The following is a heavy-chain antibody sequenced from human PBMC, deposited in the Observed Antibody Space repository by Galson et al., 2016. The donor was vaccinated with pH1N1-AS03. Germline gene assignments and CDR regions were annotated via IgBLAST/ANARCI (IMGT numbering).Heavy chain of an antibody. CDR2: IIGSGENT. CDR1: EFSFSRFA. Sequence: SLRLSCAASEFSFSRFAMAWVRQAPGKGLEWVSSIIGSGENTWYAESAKGRFTISRDNSKNTLYLQLNSLRAEDTALYYCAKGSGDCSDATCYRFDRWGQGTLVTVSS. V-gene: IGHV3-23*01. CDR3: AKGSGDCSDATCYRFDR. D-gene: IGHD2-15*01. J-gene: IGHJ4*02.